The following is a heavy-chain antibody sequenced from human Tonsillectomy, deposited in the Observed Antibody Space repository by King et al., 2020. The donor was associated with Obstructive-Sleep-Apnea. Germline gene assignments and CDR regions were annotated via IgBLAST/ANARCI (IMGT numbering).Heavy chain of an antibody. V-gene: IGHV3-7*03. Sequence: VQLVESGGNLVQPGGSLRLSCEASGFTFSDYWMSWVRQAPGKGPEWVANIRQDGGEKNYLDSVRGRFTISRVNAKKWLYLQMNSLRAEDTAVYYCVHRGGLASNRPVYFDHWGLGALVTVSS. CDR2: IRQDGGEK. D-gene: IGHD1-14*01. CDR3: VHRGGLASNRPVYFDH. CDR1: GFTFSDYW. J-gene: IGHJ4*02.